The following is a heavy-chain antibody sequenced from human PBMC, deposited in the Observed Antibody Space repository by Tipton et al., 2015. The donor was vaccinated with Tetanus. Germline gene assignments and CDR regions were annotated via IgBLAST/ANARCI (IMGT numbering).Heavy chain of an antibody. J-gene: IGHJ4*02. Sequence: TLSLTCTVSGASISSNTYYWGWIRQPPGKGLEWLAYISSSGSTNSDYFLKSRISISRDTSKNQYFLNLSSVTAADTAVYFCARANYDFSMKGPFDSWGQGILVVVSA. D-gene: IGHD3-3*01. CDR2: ISSSGST. CDR3: ARANYDFSMKGPFDS. CDR1: GASISSNTYY. V-gene: IGHV4-61*05.